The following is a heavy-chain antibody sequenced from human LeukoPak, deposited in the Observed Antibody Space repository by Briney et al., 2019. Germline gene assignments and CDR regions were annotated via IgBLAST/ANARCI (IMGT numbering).Heavy chain of an antibody. V-gene: IGHV3-23*01. CDR1: GFSFSTFG. CDR3: ARDQDSGSYGVWFDP. Sequence: GGSLRLSCAASGFSFSTFGMNWVRQAPGKGLEWVSSISSDSASTYDADSVEGRFTISRDNFKNTLYLQMNSLRVEDTAVYYCARDQDSGSYGVWFDPWGQGTLVTVSS. CDR2: ISSDSAST. D-gene: IGHD1-26*01. J-gene: IGHJ5*02.